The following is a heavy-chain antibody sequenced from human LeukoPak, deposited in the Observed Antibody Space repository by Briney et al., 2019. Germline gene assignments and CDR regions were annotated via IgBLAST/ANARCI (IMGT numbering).Heavy chain of an antibody. D-gene: IGHD1-26*01. V-gene: IGHV4-30-4*01. J-gene: IGHJ4*02. CDR3: ARAIRIVGATRFDY. CDR2: IYYSGRS. CDR1: GGSISSGDYY. Sequence: SETLSLTCSVSGGSISSGDYYWSWIRQPPGKGLEWIGFIYYSGRSNYNPSLKSRGTISVDTSKNQFSLKLSSVIAADTAVYYCARAIRIVGATRFDYWGQGTLVTVSS.